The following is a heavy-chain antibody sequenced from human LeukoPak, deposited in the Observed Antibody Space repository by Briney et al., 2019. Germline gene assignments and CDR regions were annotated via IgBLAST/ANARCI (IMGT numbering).Heavy chain of an antibody. CDR2: ISGSGGST. V-gene: IGHV3-23*01. CDR3: AKDSETPLWFGELFGAFDI. D-gene: IGHD3-10*01. Sequence: PGGSLRLSCAASGFTFSSYAMSWVRHAPGKGLEWVSAISGSGGSTYYADSVKGRFTISRDNSKNTLYLQMNSLRAEDTAVYYCAKDSETPLWFGELFGAFDIWGQGTMVTVSS. CDR1: GFTFSSYA. J-gene: IGHJ3*02.